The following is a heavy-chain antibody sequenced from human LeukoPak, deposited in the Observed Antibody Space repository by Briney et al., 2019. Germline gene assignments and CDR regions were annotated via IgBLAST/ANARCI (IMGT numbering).Heavy chain of an antibody. CDR2: ISSSSTYT. J-gene: IGHJ4*02. CDR1: GFTFSDYY. V-gene: IGHV3-11*03. Sequence: GGSLRLSCAASGFTFSDYYMSWMRQAPGKGREGGSYISSSSTYTNYADSVKGRFTISRDNARNSLYLQMSSLRADDTAVYYCARRMTSVTTFDYWGQGTLVTVSS. CDR3: ARRMTSVTTFDY. D-gene: IGHD4-17*01.